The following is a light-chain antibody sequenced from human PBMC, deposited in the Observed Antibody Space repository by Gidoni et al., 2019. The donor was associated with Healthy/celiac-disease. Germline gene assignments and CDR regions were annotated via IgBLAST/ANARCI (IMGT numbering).Light chain of an antibody. Sequence: AIQLAQSPSSLSASVGDRVNITCRASQGISSASPWYQQKPGKAPKLRIYDASSLESGVPSRFSGSGSGSDFTLTISSLQPEDFATYDCQQFKSYPSMYTFGQGTKLEIK. CDR3: QQFKSYPSMYT. V-gene: IGKV1-13*02. CDR1: QGISSA. J-gene: IGKJ2*01. CDR2: DAS.